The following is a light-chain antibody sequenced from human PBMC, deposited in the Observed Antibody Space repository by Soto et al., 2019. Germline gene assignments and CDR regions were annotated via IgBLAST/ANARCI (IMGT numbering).Light chain of an antibody. CDR3: SSKAGSNNLGLV. V-gene: IGLV2-8*01. Sequence: QSALTQPPSASGSPGQSVAISCTGTSSDVGGYNDVSWYQQHPGKAPKLMIYEVTERPSGVPDRFSGSKSGNTASLTVSGLQADDEADYYCSSKAGSNNLGLVFGGGTKLTVL. CDR2: EVT. J-gene: IGLJ2*01. CDR1: SSDVGGYND.